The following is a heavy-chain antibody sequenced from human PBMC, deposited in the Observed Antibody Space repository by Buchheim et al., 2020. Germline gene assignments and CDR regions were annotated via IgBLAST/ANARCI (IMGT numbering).Heavy chain of an antibody. V-gene: IGHV3-72*01. CDR3: AREDGTVNYYYNYDMKV. J-gene: IGHJ6*02. CDR2: IRDKANTYTT. Sequence: EVQLVESGGGLVQPGGSLRLSCAASGFTFSDHYMDWVRQAPGKGLEWVGRIRDKANTYTTEYAASVEGRFTISRDDSKNSLYLQMNSLKTEDTAVYYCAREDGTVNYYYNYDMKVWGQGTT. D-gene: IGHD1-1*01. CDR1: GFTFSDHY.